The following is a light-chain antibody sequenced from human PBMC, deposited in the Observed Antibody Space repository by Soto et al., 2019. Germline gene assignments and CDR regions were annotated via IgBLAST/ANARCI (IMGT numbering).Light chain of an antibody. CDR1: QGISSA. Sequence: ALQLTQSPSSLSASVGDRVTITCRASQGISSALAWYQQKPGKAPKLLIYDASSLESGVPSRFSGSGSVTDFTLTISSLQPEDVATYYCEQFNSYPQGTFGPGTKVDIK. CDR3: EQFNSYPQGT. J-gene: IGKJ3*01. CDR2: DAS. V-gene: IGKV1-13*02.